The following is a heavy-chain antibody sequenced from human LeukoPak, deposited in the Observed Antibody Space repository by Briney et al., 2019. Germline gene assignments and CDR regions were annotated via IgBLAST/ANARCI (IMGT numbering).Heavy chain of an antibody. D-gene: IGHD3-10*01. J-gene: IGHJ4*02. CDR2: IKQDGSEK. CDR3: ARARVTMVRGVIITTRFDY. Sequence: GGSLRLSCAASGFTFSSYWMSWVRQAPGKGLEWVANIKQDGSEKYYVDSVKGRFTISRDNAKNPLYLQMNSLRAEDTAVYYCARARVTMVRGVIITTRFDYWGQGTLVTVSS. V-gene: IGHV3-7*01. CDR1: GFTFSSYW.